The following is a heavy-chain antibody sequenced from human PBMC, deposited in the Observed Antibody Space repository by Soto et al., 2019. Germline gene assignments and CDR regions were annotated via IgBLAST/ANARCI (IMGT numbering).Heavy chain of an antibody. D-gene: IGHD3-3*01. Sequence: SETLSLTCTVSGGSISSYYWSWIRQPPGKGLEWIGYIYYSGSTNYNPSLKSRVTISADTSKNQFSLKLSSVTAADTAVYYCARSIPFDFWSGYYTYYYYYMDVWGKGTTVTVSS. CDR3: ARSIPFDFWSGYYTYYYYYMDV. CDR1: GGSISSYY. CDR2: IYYSGST. V-gene: IGHV4-59*01. J-gene: IGHJ6*03.